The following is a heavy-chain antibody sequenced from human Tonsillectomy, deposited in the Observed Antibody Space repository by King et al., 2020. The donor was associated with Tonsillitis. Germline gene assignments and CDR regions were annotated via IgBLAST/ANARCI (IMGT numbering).Heavy chain of an antibody. J-gene: IGHJ2*01. CDR1: GYTFTNYE. CDR2: MDPNSGNT. CDR3: ARANYGDYVSWYFDL. D-gene: IGHD4-17*01. Sequence: QLVQYGAEVKKPGASVRVACKASGYTFTNYEINWVRQATGQGLEWMGWMDPNSGNTGYAQKFQGRVTMTRNTSIRTAYMELTSLRSEDTAVYYCARANYGDYVSWYFDLWGRGTLVTVSS. V-gene: IGHV1-8*01.